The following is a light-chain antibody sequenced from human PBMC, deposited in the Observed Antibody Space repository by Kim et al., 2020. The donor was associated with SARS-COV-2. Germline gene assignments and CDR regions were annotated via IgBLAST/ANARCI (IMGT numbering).Light chain of an antibody. V-gene: IGLV2-14*03. CDR3: SSYTTSTTWL. CDR1: SNDVGDYKF. Sequence: QSALTQPASVSGSPGQSITISCTGTSNDVGDYKFVSWYQQHPGKAPKLIIYEVTNRPSGVSNRFSGSKSGNTASLTISGRQAEDEADYYCSSYTTSTTWLFGGGTQLTVL. CDR2: EVT. J-gene: IGLJ2*01.